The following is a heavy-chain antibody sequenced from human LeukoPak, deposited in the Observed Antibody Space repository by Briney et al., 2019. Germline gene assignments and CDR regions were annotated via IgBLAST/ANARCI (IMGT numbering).Heavy chain of an antibody. V-gene: IGHV3-7*01. D-gene: IGHD6-13*01. CDR1: GFNFSSYL. CDR2: MKYDGSEK. J-gene: IGHJ4*02. Sequence: GGSLRLSCAASGFNFSSYLMSWVRQAPGKGLEWVANMKYDGSEKYYVDSVKGRFTISIDNAKNSLYLQMNSLRAEDTAVYYCARDIEAAGLFLDYWGQGTLVTVSS. CDR3: ARDIEAAGLFLDY.